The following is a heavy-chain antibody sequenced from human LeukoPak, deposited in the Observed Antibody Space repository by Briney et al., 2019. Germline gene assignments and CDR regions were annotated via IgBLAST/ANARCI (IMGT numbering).Heavy chain of an antibody. J-gene: IGHJ4*02. CDR3: TRLWGEDGDYSIDY. D-gene: IGHD4-17*01. CDR2: MSGSGGST. CDR1: GFTFSRYA. V-gene: IGHV3-23*01. Sequence: GGSLRLSCAASGFTFSRYAMSWVRQAPGKGLEWVSAMSGSGGSTYYADSVKGRFTISRDNSKNTLYLQMNSLRAEDTAVYYCTRLWGEDGDYSIDYWGQGTLVTVSS.